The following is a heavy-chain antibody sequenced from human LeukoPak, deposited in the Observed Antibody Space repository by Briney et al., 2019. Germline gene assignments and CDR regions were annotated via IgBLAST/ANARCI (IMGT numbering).Heavy chain of an antibody. CDR2: IIPNLGIA. D-gene: IGHD4-17*01. J-gene: IGHJ3*02. Sequence: ASVKVSCKASGGTFSSYAISWVRQAPGQGLEWMGRIIPNLGIANYAQKFQGRVTITADKSTSTAYMELSSLRSEDTAVYYCALRNPLTTVTTGAFDIWGQGTMVTVSS. CDR3: ALRNPLTTVTTGAFDI. V-gene: IGHV1-69*04. CDR1: GGTFSSYA.